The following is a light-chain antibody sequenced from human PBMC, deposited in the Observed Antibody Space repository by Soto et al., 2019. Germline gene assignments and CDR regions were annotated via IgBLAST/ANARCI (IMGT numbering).Light chain of an antibody. J-gene: IGLJ2*01. CDR1: SGSIASNY. CDR3: QSYDSSTVV. Sequence: NFMLTQPHSVSESPGKTVTISCTRSSGSIASNYVQWYQQRPGSAPTTVIYEDKQRPSGVPDRFSGSTDGSSNSASLTISGLQTDDEGDYYFQSYDSSTVVFGGGTKLTVL. V-gene: IGLV6-57*04. CDR2: EDK.